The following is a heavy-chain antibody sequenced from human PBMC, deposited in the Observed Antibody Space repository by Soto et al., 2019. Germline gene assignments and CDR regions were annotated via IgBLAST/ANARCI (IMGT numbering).Heavy chain of an antibody. CDR2: NYYSGIT. D-gene: IGHD6-6*01. Sequence: SETLSLTCTVSGGSISSGGYYWTWIRQHPGKGLEWIGYNYYSGITYYNPSLKSRVTISLDTSKNQFSLKLSSVTAADTAVYYCARGSSLAGLYYGMDVWGQGTTVTVSS. CDR3: ARGSSLAGLYYGMDV. J-gene: IGHJ6*02. CDR1: GGSISSGGYY. V-gene: IGHV4-31*03.